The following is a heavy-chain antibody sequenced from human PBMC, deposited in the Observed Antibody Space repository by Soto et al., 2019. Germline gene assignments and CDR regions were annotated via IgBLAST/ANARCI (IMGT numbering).Heavy chain of an antibody. CDR3: ARVIPDTRYGPSDY. J-gene: IGHJ4*02. CDR1: GFTFSNYF. D-gene: IGHD3-16*02. V-gene: IGHV3-7*01. Sequence: EVQLAESGGGLVQPGGSLRLSCAASGFTFSNYFMNWVRQAPGKGLEWVASIKEEGSEKWYADSVKGRFTIFRDNAKNSLYLQMHSLRVEDTGVYYCARVIPDTRYGPSDYWGQGTLVTVSS. CDR2: IKEEGSEK.